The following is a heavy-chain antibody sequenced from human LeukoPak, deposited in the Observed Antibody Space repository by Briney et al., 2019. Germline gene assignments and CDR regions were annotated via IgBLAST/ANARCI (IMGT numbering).Heavy chain of an antibody. CDR2: IYYSGST. CDR1: GGSISSYY. Sequence: NPSETLSLTCTVSGGSISSYYWSWIRQPPGKGLEWIGYIYYSGSTSYNPSLKSRVTISVDTSKNQFSLKLTSVTAADTAVYYCARTTEGGYTYGYFYYYYMDVWGKGTTVTISS. J-gene: IGHJ6*03. D-gene: IGHD5-18*01. CDR3: ARTTEGGYTYGYFYYYYMDV. V-gene: IGHV4-59*01.